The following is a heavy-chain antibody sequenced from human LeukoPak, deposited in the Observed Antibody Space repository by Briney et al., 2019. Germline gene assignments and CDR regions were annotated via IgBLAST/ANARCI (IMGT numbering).Heavy chain of an antibody. Sequence: SETLSLTCAVYGGSFSGYYWSWIRQPPGKGLEWIGEINHSGSTNYNPPLKSRVTISVDTSKNQFSLKLSSVTAADTAVYYCARNSIAAAVRPVNWFDPWGQGTLVTVSS. CDR1: GGSFSGYY. CDR3: ARNSIAAAVRPVNWFDP. J-gene: IGHJ5*02. V-gene: IGHV4-34*01. CDR2: INHSGST. D-gene: IGHD6-13*01.